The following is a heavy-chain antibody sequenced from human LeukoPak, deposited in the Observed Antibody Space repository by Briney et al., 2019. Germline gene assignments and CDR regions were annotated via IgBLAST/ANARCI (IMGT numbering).Heavy chain of an antibody. CDR1: GFSLSTSGMR. J-gene: IGHJ4*02. D-gene: IGHD7-27*01. Sequence: SGPTLVNPTQPLTLTCTFSGFSLSTSGMRVSWIRQLPGKALEWLARRDLDDDKFYSTSLKTRLTISKDTSKTQVVLTMTNMDPVDTATCYCERMGTGDPFDYWGQGNPVTVSS. CDR2: RDLDDDK. CDR3: ERMGTGDPFDY. V-gene: IGHV2-70*04.